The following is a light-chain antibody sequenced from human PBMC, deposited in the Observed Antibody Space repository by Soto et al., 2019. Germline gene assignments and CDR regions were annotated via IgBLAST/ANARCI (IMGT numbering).Light chain of an antibody. CDR2: DAS. CDR3: QQFIDGWT. CDR1: QSINNR. V-gene: IGKV1-5*01. J-gene: IGKJ1*01. Sequence: DIQMTQSPSILSASIGDRVTITCRASQSINNRLAWYQQMPGKAPNLLIYDASSLESGVPSRFRGSGSETEFTLTISGLQPDDFATYYCQQFIDGWTFGQGTKVDIK.